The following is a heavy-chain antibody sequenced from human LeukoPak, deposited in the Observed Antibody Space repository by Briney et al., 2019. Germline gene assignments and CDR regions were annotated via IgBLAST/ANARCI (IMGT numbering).Heavy chain of an antibody. Sequence: GGSLRLSCAASGFTFASYWMHWVRQAPGRGLVWVSRIDGDGSSTNYADSVKGRFTISRDNAKNTLYLQMNSLRAEDTAVYFCARTIVGPAFNYWGQGTLVSVSS. V-gene: IGHV3-74*01. CDR1: GFTFASYW. D-gene: IGHD1-26*01. J-gene: IGHJ4*02. CDR2: IDGDGSST. CDR3: ARTIVGPAFNY.